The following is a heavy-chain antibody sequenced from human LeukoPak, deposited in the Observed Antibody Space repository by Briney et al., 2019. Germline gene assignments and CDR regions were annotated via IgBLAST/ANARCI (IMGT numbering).Heavy chain of an antibody. CDR1: GFTFSSSA. CDR3: AKETAAAGLDY. D-gene: IGHD6-13*01. CDR2: ISNNGGYT. V-gene: IGHV3-23*01. J-gene: IGHJ4*02. Sequence: PGGSLRLSCAASGFTFSSSAMSWVRQAPGKGLEWVSAISNNGGYTYYADSVQGRFTISRDNSKNTLYLQMNSLRAEDTAVYYCAKETAAAGLDYWGQGTLVTVSS.